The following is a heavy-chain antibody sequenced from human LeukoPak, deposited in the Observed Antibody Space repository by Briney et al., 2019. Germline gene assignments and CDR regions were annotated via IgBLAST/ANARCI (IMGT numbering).Heavy chain of an antibody. CDR2: VSGGDSRT. Sequence: GGSLRLSCAASGFIFNNYAISWVRQAPGKGPEWVSAVSGGDSRTFYADSVKGRFTIFTDNSKNTLYLQMNSLRYEDTAVYYCAKEEAVAGVPYFQHWGQGTLVTVSS. J-gene: IGHJ1*01. CDR1: GFIFNNYA. D-gene: IGHD6-19*01. V-gene: IGHV3-23*01. CDR3: AKEEAVAGVPYFQH.